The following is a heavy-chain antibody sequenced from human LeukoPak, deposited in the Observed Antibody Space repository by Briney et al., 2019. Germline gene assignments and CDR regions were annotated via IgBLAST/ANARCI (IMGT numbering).Heavy chain of an antibody. J-gene: IGHJ4*02. CDR1: GGSISSSSYY. Sequence: SETLSLTCTVSGGSISSSSYYWGWIRQPPGKELQWIASVYYSGRTNYSPSLKSRVTISVDTSDNQLSLPLNSVTAADTAVYYCARQGSAYYFDFWGQGRLVTVSS. CDR2: VYYSGRT. CDR3: ARQGSAYYFDF. V-gene: IGHV4-39*01. D-gene: IGHD2-15*01.